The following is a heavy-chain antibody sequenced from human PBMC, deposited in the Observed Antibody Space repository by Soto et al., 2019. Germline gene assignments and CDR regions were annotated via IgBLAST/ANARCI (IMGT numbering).Heavy chain of an antibody. CDR2: VYYNGSP. CDR3: AIQTYLTYFDI. CDR1: RGSIQSSTYY. Sequence: QLQLQESGPGLVKPSETLSLTCTVSRGSIQSSTYYWGWIRQPPGKGLAWIGTVYYNGSPYCNPSLKSRLTLCADPSQNQFSLTLASVTAADTAVYYCAIQTYLTYFDIWGQGTMVTVSS. D-gene: IGHD3-16*01. V-gene: IGHV4-39*01. J-gene: IGHJ3*02.